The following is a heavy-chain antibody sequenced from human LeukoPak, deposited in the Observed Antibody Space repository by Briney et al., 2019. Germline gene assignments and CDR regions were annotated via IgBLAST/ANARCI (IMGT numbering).Heavy chain of an antibody. CDR2: ISSSSSTI. D-gene: IGHD3-10*01. Sequence: GGSLRLSCAASGFTFSSYSMNWVRQAPGKGLEWVSYISSSSSTIYYADSVKGRFTISRDNAKNSLYLQMNSLRAEDTAVYYCARDQYGEWSEPWGQGTLVTVSS. CDR1: GFTFSSYS. CDR3: ARDQYGEWSEP. V-gene: IGHV3-48*01. J-gene: IGHJ5*02.